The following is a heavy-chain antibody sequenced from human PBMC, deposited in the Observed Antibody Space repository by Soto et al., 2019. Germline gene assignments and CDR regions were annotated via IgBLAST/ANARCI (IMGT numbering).Heavy chain of an antibody. CDR3: ARGGNRLRKRSSLDY. D-gene: IGHD4-17*01. CDR2: INHSGST. J-gene: IGHJ4*02. V-gene: IGHV4-34*01. CDR1: GGSFSGYY. Sequence: QVQLQQWGAGLLKPSETLSLTCAVYGGSFSGYYWRWIRQPPGKGLEWIGEINHSGSTNYNPSLKSRVTIPVDTSKNQFSLKLSSVTAADTAVYYCARGGNRLRKRSSLDYWGQGTLVTVSS.